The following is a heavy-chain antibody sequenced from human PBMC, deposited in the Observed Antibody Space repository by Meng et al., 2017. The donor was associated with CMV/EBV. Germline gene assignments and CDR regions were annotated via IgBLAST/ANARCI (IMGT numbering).Heavy chain of an antibody. V-gene: IGHV4-59*01. CDR2: IYYSGST. CDR1: GGSISSYY. CDR3: ARGDIVVVPGAHYYYYGMDV. J-gene: IGHJ6*02. Sequence: GSLRLSCTVSGGSISSYYWSWIRQPPGKGLEWIGYIYYSGSTNYNPSLKSRVTISVDTSKNQFSLKLSSVTAADTAVYYCARGDIVVVPGAHYYYYGMDVWGLGTTVTVSS. D-gene: IGHD2-2*01.